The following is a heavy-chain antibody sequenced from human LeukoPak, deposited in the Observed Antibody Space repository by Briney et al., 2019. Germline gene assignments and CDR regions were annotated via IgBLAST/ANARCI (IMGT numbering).Heavy chain of an antibody. CDR1: GFTFSSYA. V-gene: IGHV3-23*01. D-gene: IGHD6-6*01. CDR2: ISGSGGST. Sequence: PGGSLRLSCAASGFTFSSYAMSWVRQAPGKGLEWVSAISGSGGSTYYADSVKGRFTISRDNSKNTLYLQMNSLRAEDTAVYYCAKLVSAVASRKSKEYSSSSDYWGQGTLVTVSS. CDR3: AKLVSAVASRKSKEYSSSSDY. J-gene: IGHJ4*02.